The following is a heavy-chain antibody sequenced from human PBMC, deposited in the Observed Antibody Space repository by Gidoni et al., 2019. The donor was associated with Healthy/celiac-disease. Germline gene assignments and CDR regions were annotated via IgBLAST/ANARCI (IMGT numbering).Heavy chain of an antibody. V-gene: IGHV1-2*02. Sequence: QVQLVQSGAEVKKPGASVKVSCQASGYTFTGYYMHWGRQAPGQGLEWMGWINTKSGGKNNEQKFQGRVNMTRDTSISTAYMELSRLRSDETAVYYCAREGNWGSVDYWGQGTLVTVSS. CDR3: AREGNWGSVDY. D-gene: IGHD7-27*01. J-gene: IGHJ4*02. CDR2: INTKSGGK. CDR1: GYTFTGYY.